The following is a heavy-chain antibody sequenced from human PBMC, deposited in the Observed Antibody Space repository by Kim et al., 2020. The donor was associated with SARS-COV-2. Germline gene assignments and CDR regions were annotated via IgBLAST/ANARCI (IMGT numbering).Heavy chain of an antibody. CDR2: IIPILGIA. J-gene: IGHJ6*02. CDR1: GGTFSSYT. V-gene: IGHV1-69*02. Sequence: SVKVSCKASGGTFSSYTISWVRQAPGQGLEWMGRIIPILGIANYAQKFQGRVTITADKSTSTAYMELSSLRSEDTAVYYCASARLSILGYYYGMDVWGQGTTVTVSS. CDR3: ASARLSILGYYYGMDV. D-gene: IGHD3-3*01.